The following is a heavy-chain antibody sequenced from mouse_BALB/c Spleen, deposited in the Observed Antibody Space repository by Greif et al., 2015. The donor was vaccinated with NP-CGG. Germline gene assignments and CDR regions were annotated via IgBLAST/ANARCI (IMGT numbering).Heavy chain of an antibody. CDR3: ARGAMDY. J-gene: IGHJ4*01. Sequence: QVHVKQSGAELVKPGTSVKLSCKASGYNFTSYWINWVKLRPGQGLEWIGDIYPGSGSTNYNEKFKSKATLTVDTSSSTAYMQLSSLASEDSALYYCARGAMDYWGQGTSVTVSS. CDR2: IYPGSGST. V-gene: IGHV1-55*01. CDR1: GYNFTSYW.